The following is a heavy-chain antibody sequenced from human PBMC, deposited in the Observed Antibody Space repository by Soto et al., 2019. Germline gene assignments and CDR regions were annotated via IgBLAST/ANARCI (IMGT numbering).Heavy chain of an antibody. CDR3: ARSPIEDAGLFDY. CDR2: IYYSGST. Sequence: SETLSLTXTVSGGSISSYYWSWIRQPPGKGLEWIGYIYYSGSTNYNPSLKSRVTISVDTSKNQFSLKLSSVTAADTAVYYCARSPIEDAGLFDYWGQGTLVTVSS. D-gene: IGHD1-1*01. CDR1: GGSISSYY. V-gene: IGHV4-59*01. J-gene: IGHJ4*02.